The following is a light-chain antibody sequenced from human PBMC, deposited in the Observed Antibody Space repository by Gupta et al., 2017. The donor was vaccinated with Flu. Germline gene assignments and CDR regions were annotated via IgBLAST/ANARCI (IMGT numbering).Light chain of an antibody. J-gene: IGKJ4*01. Sequence: EIALTQSPATLSLSPGERATLSCRASQSISNNLAWYQQKPGQAPRLLIYDAYNRASGIPARFSGSGSGRDFTLTISSLEPEDFAVYHCQQRGRWPSLTFGGGTKVEIK. CDR2: DAY. CDR3: QQRGRWPSLT. CDR1: QSISNN. V-gene: IGKV3-11*02.